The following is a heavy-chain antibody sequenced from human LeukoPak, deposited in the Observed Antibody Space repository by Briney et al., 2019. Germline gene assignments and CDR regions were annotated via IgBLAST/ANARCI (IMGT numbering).Heavy chain of an antibody. CDR2: MNPNSGNT. CDR3: ARSRSLAYCGGDCYFHFDY. Sequence: ASVKVSCKASGYTFTSYDINWVRQATGQGLEWMGWMNPNSGNTGYAQKFQGRVTMTRNTSISTAYMELSSLRSEDTAVYYCARSRSLAYCGGDCYFHFDYWGQGTLVTVSS. V-gene: IGHV1-8*01. D-gene: IGHD2-21*02. J-gene: IGHJ4*02. CDR1: GYTFTSYD.